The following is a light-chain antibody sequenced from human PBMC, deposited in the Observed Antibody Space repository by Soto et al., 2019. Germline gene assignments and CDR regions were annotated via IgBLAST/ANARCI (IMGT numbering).Light chain of an antibody. Sequence: EVVMTQSPATLSVSPGERATLSCRASQSVSSLLAWYQQKPGQAPGLLIYGASTRATGIPDRFSASGSGTDFALTISSLQSGDFAVYYCQQYNNWPLTFGGGTKVEIK. V-gene: IGKV3-15*01. CDR2: GAS. J-gene: IGKJ4*01. CDR1: QSVSSL. CDR3: QQYNNWPLT.